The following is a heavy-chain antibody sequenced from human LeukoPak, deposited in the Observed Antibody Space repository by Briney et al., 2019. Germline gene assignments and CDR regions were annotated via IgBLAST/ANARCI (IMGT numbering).Heavy chain of an antibody. CDR1: GFTFSSYA. V-gene: IGHV3-23*01. CDR2: ISGSGGST. D-gene: IGHD6-6*01. CDR3: AKDGEYSSSSQQYYFDY. Sequence: GGSLRLSCAASGFTFSSYAMSWVRQAPGKGLEWVSAISGSGGSTYYADSVKGRFTISRDNSKNTLYLQMNSLRAEDTAVCYCAKDGEYSSSSQQYYFDYWGQGTLVTVSS. J-gene: IGHJ4*02.